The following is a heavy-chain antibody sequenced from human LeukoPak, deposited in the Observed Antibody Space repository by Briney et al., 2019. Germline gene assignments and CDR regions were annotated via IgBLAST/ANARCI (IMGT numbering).Heavy chain of an antibody. CDR3: ARDLRFSPIDY. D-gene: IGHD5/OR15-5a*01. Sequence: GGSLRLSCAVSGFTFSSYWMNWVRQVPGKGLVWVSHINTFGTTATYADSVKGRFTISRDTAKNSLYLQMNSLRAEDTAVYYCARDLRFSPIDYWGQGTLVTVSS. CDR1: GFTFSSYW. CDR2: INTFGTTA. J-gene: IGHJ4*02. V-gene: IGHV3-74*01.